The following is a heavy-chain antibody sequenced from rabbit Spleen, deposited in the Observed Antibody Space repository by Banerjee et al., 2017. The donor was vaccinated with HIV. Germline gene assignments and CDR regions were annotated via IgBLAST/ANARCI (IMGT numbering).Heavy chain of an antibody. J-gene: IGHJ4*01. CDR2: IYGATGSSA. CDR3: ARAANNIGYCAGL. D-gene: IGHD1-1*01. CDR1: GFSVSSGYD. V-gene: IGHV1S45*01. Sequence: QEQLEESGGGLVKPEGSLTLTRKASGFSVSSGYDMCWVRQAPGKGLEWIGCIYGATGSSAWYANWAKGRFTISKTSSTTVTLQMTSLTVADTATYWCARAANNIGYCAGLWGPGTLVTVS.